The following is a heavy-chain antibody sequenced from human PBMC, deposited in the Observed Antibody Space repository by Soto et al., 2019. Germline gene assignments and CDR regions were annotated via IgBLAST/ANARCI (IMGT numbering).Heavy chain of an antibody. D-gene: IGHD3-10*01. CDR2: IKQDGSEK. CDR1: GFTFSSYW. Sequence: EVQLVESGGGLVQPGGSLRLSCAASGFTFSSYWMSWVRQAPGKGLEWVANIKQDGSEKHYVDSVKGRFTISRDNAKKFLVLQKDSPGTEGNAVYFRCRDWSGGIFEYWGQGTLVTVSS. V-gene: IGHV3-7*04. CDR3: CRDWSGGIFEY. J-gene: IGHJ4*02.